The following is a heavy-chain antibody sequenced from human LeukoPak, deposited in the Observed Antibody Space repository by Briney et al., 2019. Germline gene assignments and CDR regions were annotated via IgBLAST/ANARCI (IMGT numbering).Heavy chain of an antibody. Sequence: GGSLRLSCAGSGFTFSSYDMSWVRQDPGKGLEWVSPISGSGGSTYYADSVTGRFTISRDNSKNTLYLQMNSLRAEDTAVYYCASGSGSYRTPYYYMDVWGTGTTVTVSS. CDR2: ISGSGGST. V-gene: IGHV3-23*01. J-gene: IGHJ6*03. D-gene: IGHD3-10*01. CDR3: ASGSGSYRTPYYYMDV. CDR1: GFTFSSYD.